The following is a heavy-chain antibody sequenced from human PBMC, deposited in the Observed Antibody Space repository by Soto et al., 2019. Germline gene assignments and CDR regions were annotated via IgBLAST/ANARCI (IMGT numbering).Heavy chain of an antibody. V-gene: IGHV3-48*02. CDR2: INRAGTSI. J-gene: IGHJ5*02. Sequence: EAQLVESGGGLVQPGGSLRLSCAASGFTFSTYSMNWVRQAPGKGLEWVSYINRAGTSIFYADFVRGRFTISRDNAKNSLYLQMDSLKDEDTATYYCARDSDWLDPWGQGTLVTVSS. D-gene: IGHD3-10*01. CDR1: GFTFSTYS. CDR3: ARDSDWLDP.